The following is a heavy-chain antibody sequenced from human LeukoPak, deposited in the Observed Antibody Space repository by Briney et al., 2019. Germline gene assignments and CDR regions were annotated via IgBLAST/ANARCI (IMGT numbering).Heavy chain of an antibody. J-gene: IGHJ4*02. D-gene: IGHD3-3*01. V-gene: IGHV3-30-3*01. CDR1: GFTFSSYA. Sequence: PTGGSLRLSCAAPGFTFSSYAMHWVRQAPGKGLERVAVISYDGSNKYYADSVKGRFTISRDISKNTLYLQMNSLRAEDTAVYYCARDARRYDFWSGYYHDYWGRGTLVTVSS. CDR2: ISYDGSNK. CDR3: ARDARRYDFWSGYYHDY.